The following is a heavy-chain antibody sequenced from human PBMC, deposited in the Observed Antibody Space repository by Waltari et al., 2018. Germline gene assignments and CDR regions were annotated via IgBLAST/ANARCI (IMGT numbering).Heavy chain of an antibody. D-gene: IGHD6-13*01. V-gene: IGHV3-7*01. CDR3: TRGGRDSSWYWRD. CDR2: IKQDGSEK. Sequence: EVQLVESGGGLAQPGGSLRLSCAASGLSFSNYWMTWVRQASGKGPEWVANIKQDGSEKYYMDAVNGRFTSSRDNAKNSLYLQMNNLRVEDTAVYYCTRGGRDSSWYWRDWGQGTLVTVSS. J-gene: IGHJ4*02. CDR1: GLSFSNYW.